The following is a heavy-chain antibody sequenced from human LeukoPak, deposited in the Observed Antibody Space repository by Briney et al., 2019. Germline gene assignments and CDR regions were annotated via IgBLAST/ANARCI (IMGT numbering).Heavy chain of an antibody. J-gene: IGHJ3*02. Sequence: GGSLRLSCAASGFTFSNSWMHWVCQAPEKGLEWVADIKCDGSEKCYVDSVKGRLTISRDNAKNFLYLQVNSLRAEDMTVYYCVRGVGSSTSCYVRAFDIWGQGTMVTVSS. D-gene: IGHD2-2*01. CDR3: VRGVGSSTSCYVRAFDI. V-gene: IGHV3-52*01. CDR2: IKCDGSEK. CDR1: GFTFSNSW.